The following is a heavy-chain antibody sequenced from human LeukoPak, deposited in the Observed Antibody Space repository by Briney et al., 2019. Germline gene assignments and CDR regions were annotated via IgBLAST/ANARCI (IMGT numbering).Heavy chain of an antibody. Sequence: GASVNVSCKASGGTFSSYAISWVRQAAGQGLEWMGRIIPFRGIANYGQMFQGRVTITADKFTGTAYIALSRLGSEDTAVYFCARTSIAVAGMGFGVDYWGQGTLVTVSS. D-gene: IGHD6-19*01. V-gene: IGHV1-69*10. CDR2: IIPFRGIA. CDR1: GGTFSSYA. CDR3: ARTSIAVAGMGFGVDY. J-gene: IGHJ4*02.